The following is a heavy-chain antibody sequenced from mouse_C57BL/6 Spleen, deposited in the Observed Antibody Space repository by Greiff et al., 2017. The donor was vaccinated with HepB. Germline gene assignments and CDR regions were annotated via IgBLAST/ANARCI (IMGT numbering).Heavy chain of an antibody. CDR1: GYAFSSYW. CDR2: IYPGDGDT. V-gene: IGHV1-80*01. CDR3: ARSYYDYRGYAMDY. J-gene: IGHJ4*01. Sequence: QVQLQQSGAELVKPGASVKISCKASGYAFSSYWMNWVKQRPGKGLEWMGLIYPGDGDTNYNGKFKGKATRTADKSSSTADMQLSSLTSEDAAVYFCARSYYDYRGYAMDYWGQGTSVTVSS. D-gene: IGHD2-4*01.